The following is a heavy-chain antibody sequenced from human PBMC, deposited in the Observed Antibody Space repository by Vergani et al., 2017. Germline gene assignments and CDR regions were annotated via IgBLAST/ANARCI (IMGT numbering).Heavy chain of an antibody. CDR1: GFIFSDYY. V-gene: IGHV3-66*02. D-gene: IGHD2-15*01. CDR2: IKSDGRT. J-gene: IGHJ4*01. Sequence: VESGGGLVQPGGSLRLSCSPSGFIFSDYYMSWVRQAPGKGLEWVPVIKSDGRTSYAESVRGRFTISRDTSRNAVYLQMNILRVEDTGVYYCTRSECSGTTCYGHYFDLWGHGILVTVSS. CDR3: TRSECSGTTCYGHYFDL.